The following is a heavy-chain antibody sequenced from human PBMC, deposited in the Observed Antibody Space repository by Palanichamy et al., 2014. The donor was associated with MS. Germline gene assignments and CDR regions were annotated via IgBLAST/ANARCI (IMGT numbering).Heavy chain of an antibody. V-gene: IGHV1-2*02. Sequence: PKSEGTNYAQKFQGRVTMTRDTSISTAYMELRRLRSEDTAVYYCASGKQRTYYDESGSLEYWGQGTLVTVSS. J-gene: IGHJ4*02. D-gene: IGHD3-16*01. CDR2: PKSEGT. CDR3: ASGKQRTYYDESGSLEY.